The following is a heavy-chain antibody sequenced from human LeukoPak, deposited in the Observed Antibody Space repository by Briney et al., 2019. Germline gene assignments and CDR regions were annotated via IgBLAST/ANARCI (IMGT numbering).Heavy chain of an antibody. CDR2: INPNSGGT. Sequence: ASVKVSCKASGYTFTGYYMHWVRQAPGQGLEWMGWINPNSGGTNYAQKFQGRVTMTRDTSISTAYMELSRLRSDDTAVYYCARAVYYGSGSYHFDYWGQGTLVTVSS. CDR1: GYTFTGYY. V-gene: IGHV1-2*02. CDR3: ARAVYYGSGSYHFDY. D-gene: IGHD3-10*01. J-gene: IGHJ4*02.